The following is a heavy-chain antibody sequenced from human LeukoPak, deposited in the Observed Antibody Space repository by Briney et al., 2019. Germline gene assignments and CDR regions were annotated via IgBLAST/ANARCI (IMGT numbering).Heavy chain of an antibody. CDR3: ARSMITVASTAWAY. Sequence: GGSLRLSCAASGFAFSDYYMTWVRQAPGKGLEWISYISISGNDKYYADSVKGRFTISRDNAKNSLYLQMNSLRAEDTAVYYCARSMITVASTAWAYWGQGTLVTVSS. V-gene: IGHV3-11*01. CDR1: GFAFSDYY. CDR2: ISISGNDK. D-gene: IGHD6-19*01. J-gene: IGHJ4*02.